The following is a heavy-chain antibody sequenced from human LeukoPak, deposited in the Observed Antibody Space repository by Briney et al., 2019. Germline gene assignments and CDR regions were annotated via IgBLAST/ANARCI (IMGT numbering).Heavy chain of an antibody. Sequence: GGSLSLSCAASGFTFITYWIHWVRQAPGKGLVWVSRIKSDGGTNYADSVKGRFTISRDNAKKTVSLQMNSLRPEDTGVYYCARAPSEIGGYYPEYFRHWGQGALVTVSS. CDR2: IKSDGGT. CDR3: ARAPSEIGGYYPEYFRH. CDR1: GFTFITYW. D-gene: IGHD3-22*01. J-gene: IGHJ1*01. V-gene: IGHV3-74*01.